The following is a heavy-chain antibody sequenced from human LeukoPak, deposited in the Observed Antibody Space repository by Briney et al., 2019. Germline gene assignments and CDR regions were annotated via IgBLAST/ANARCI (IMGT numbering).Heavy chain of an antibody. CDR2: INPNSGGT. CDR3: ARVSSGSYYYYYYGMDV. Sequence: GASVKVSCKASGYTFTGYYMHWVRQAPGQGLEWMGWINPNSGGTNYAQKFQGRVTMTRDTSISTAYMELSSLRSEDTAVYYCARVSSGSYYYYYYGMDVWGQGTTVTVSS. J-gene: IGHJ6*02. V-gene: IGHV1-2*02. CDR1: GYTFTGYY. D-gene: IGHD3-10*01.